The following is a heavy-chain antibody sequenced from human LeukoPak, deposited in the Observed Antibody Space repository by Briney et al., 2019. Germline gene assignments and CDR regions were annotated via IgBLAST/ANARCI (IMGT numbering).Heavy chain of an antibody. D-gene: IGHD4-11*01. V-gene: IGHV3-7*01. CDR3: ARAWTVTTPLVDP. J-gene: IGHJ5*02. Sequence: QAGGSLRLSCAASGFTFSNYWMSWVRQAPGKGLEWVANIKQDGSDKYYVDSVKGRFTISRDNAKNSMYLQMNSLRVEDTAVYYCARAWTVTTPLVDPWGQGTLVTVSS. CDR1: GFTFSNYW. CDR2: IKQDGSDK.